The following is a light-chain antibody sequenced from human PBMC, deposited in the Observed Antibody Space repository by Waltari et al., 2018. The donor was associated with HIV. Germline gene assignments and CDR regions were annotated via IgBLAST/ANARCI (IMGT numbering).Light chain of an antibody. CDR3: ETWDGNTWV. J-gene: IGLJ3*02. Sequence: QPVLTQSSSASASLGSSVTLTCTLSSGHRSYIIAWHQQQPGKAPRYLMKLEGSGSYNKGSGVPDRFSGSSSGADRYLTISNVQSEDEADYYCETWDGNTWVFGGGTKLTVL. CDR2: LEGSGSY. V-gene: IGLV4-60*03. CDR1: SGHRSYI.